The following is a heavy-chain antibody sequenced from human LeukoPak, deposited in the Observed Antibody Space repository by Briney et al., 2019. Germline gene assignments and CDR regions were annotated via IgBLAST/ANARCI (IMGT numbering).Heavy chain of an antibody. Sequence: SGTLSLTCAVSGASIISTDWWSWVRQPPGKGLEWIGEVFQSGTTNYNPSLKSRVTMSVDKSKNQFSLKLNSVTAADTAVYYCAVVVVADPMYFFDYWGQGTLVTVSS. CDR1: GASIISTDW. D-gene: IGHD2-21*02. CDR3: AVVVVADPMYFFDY. J-gene: IGHJ4*02. CDR2: VFQSGTT. V-gene: IGHV4-4*02.